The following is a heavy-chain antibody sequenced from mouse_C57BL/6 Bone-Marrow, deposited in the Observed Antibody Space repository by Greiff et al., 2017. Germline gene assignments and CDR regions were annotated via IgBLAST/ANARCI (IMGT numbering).Heavy chain of an antibody. CDR1: GYTFTSYW. Sequence: VQLQQSGAELAKPGASVKLSCKASGYTFTSYWMHWVKQRPGQGLEWIGSINPSSSYTKYTQKFKDKATLTADKSSSTAYLQLSSLTYEDSEVYYCASDDYYGSSLYYYSMDYWGQGTSVTVSS. V-gene: IGHV1-7*01. J-gene: IGHJ4*01. D-gene: IGHD1-1*01. CDR3: ASDDYYGSSLYYYSMDY. CDR2: INPSSSYT.